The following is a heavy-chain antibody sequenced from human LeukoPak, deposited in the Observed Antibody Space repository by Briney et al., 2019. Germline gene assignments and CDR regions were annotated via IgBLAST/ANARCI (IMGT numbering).Heavy chain of an antibody. D-gene: IGHD1-26*01. Sequence: GGSLRLSCAASGFTFGSYWMSWVRQAPGKGLEWVANIKQDGSEKYYVDSVKGRFTISRDNAKNSLYLQMNSLRAEDTAVYYCAREISGSASAFDIWGQGTMVTVSS. CDR1: GFTFGSYW. CDR3: AREISGSASAFDI. V-gene: IGHV3-7*01. CDR2: IKQDGSEK. J-gene: IGHJ3*02.